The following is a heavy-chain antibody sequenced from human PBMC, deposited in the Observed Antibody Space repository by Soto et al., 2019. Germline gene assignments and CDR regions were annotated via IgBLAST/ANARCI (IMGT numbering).Heavy chain of an antibody. CDR2: IFSNDDK. J-gene: IGHJ4*02. CDR1: ELSTRVC. CDR3: SRMRGGCNSIRCYAEYLDF. D-gene: IGHD2-2*01. V-gene: IGHV2-26*01. Sequence: QVTLQESGPVVVKPTETLTLTCTVSELSTRVCVSWLRQPPGQSLEWLAHIFSNDDKSYTPSLSNRLTVYKYTCISQVVLTLTNLGPVDTATSYCSRMRGGCNSIRCYAEYLDFWGLVTQVSVSS.